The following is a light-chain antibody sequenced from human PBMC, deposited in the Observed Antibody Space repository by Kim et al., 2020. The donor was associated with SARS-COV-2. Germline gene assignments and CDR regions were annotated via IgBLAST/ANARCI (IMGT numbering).Light chain of an antibody. V-gene: IGKV3-11*01. Sequence: EIVLTQSPATLSLSPGERATLSCRASQNVNNYLAWYQQKPGQAPRLLIYDTSNRATGVPARFRGSGSGTDFTLTISSLEPEDFAVYYCQHRIRWPLTCGGGTKVDIK. CDR3: QHRIRWPLT. CDR2: DTS. CDR1: QNVNNY. J-gene: IGKJ4*01.